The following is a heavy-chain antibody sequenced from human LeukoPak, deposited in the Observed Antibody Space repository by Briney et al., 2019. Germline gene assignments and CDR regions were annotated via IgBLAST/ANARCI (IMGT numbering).Heavy chain of an antibody. CDR2: ISSSSSYI. D-gene: IGHD5-12*01. V-gene: IGHV3-21*01. CDR3: ARDSGYDPVVGRTDAFDI. CDR1: GFTFSSYS. J-gene: IGHJ3*02. Sequence: PGGSLRLSCAASGFTFSSYSMNWVRQAPGKGLEWVSSISSSSSYIYYADSVKGRFTISRDNAKNSLYLQMNSLRAEDTAVYYCARDSGYDPVVGRTDAFDIWGQGTMVTVSS.